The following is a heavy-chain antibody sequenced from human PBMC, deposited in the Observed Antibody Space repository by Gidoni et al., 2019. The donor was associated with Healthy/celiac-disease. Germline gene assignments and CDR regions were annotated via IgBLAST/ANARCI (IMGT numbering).Heavy chain of an antibody. Sequence: QLQLQESGPGLVKPSETLSLTCTVSGGSISSSSDYWGWIRQPPGNGLEWIGSIYYSGSTYYNPSLKSRVTISLDTSTNQFSLKLSSVTAAATAVYYCARHPLWFGELLYGAWFDPWGQGTLVTVSS. CDR1: GGSISSSSDY. V-gene: IGHV4-39*01. CDR3: ARHPLWFGELLYGAWFDP. D-gene: IGHD3-10*01. J-gene: IGHJ5*02. CDR2: IYYSGST.